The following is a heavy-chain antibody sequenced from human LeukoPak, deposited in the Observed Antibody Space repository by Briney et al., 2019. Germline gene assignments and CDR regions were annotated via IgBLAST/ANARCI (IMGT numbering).Heavy chain of an antibody. D-gene: IGHD2-2*01. J-gene: IGHJ4*02. CDR2: ISAYNGNT. Sequence: ASVKVSRKASGYTFTSYGISWVRQAPGQGLEWMGWISAYNGNTNYAQKLQGRVTMTTDTSTSTAYMELRSLRSDDTAVYYCARVDIVVVPAAANDYWGQGTLVTVSS. V-gene: IGHV1-18*01. CDR1: GYTFTSYG. CDR3: ARVDIVVVPAAANDY.